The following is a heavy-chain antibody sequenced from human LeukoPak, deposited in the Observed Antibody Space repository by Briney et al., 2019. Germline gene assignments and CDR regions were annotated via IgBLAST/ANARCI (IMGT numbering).Heavy chain of an antibody. D-gene: IGHD1-26*01. CDR2: ISYTGST. Sequence: SETLSLTCTVSGASISSYYWSWIRQTPGKGLEWIGYISYTGSTDCNPSLKSRVTVSADSSKNDFSLKLTSVTAADTAVYYCAKYGVGSTYFDYWGQGILVTVSS. J-gene: IGHJ4*02. CDR3: AKYGVGSTYFDY. CDR1: GASISSYY. V-gene: IGHV4-59*01.